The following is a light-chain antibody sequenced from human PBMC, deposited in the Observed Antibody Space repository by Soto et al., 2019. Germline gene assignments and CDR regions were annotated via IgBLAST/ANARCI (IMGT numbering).Light chain of an antibody. J-gene: IGKJ1*01. CDR3: QQSYSTPRT. CDR2: AAS. V-gene: IGKV1-39*01. Sequence: DIQMTQSPSSLSASVGDRVTITCRASQRISSSLNWYQQKPGKAPKLLIYAASSLQSAVPSRFSGSGSGTDFTLTIRSLQHEDFATYYCQQSYSTPRTFGQGTKVDIK. CDR1: QRISSS.